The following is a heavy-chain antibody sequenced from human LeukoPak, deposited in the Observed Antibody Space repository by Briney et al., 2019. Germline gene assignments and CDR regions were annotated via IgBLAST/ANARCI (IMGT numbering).Heavy chain of an antibody. V-gene: IGHV3-30-3*01. CDR2: ISYDGSNK. Sequence: PGGSLRLSCAASGFTFSSYAMHWVRQAPGKGLEWVAVISYDGSNKYYADSVKGRFTIPRDNSKNTLYLQMNSLRAEDTAVYYCARQTTTVTSHFDYWGQGTLVTVSS. CDR1: GFTFSSYA. J-gene: IGHJ4*02. CDR3: ARQTTTVTSHFDY. D-gene: IGHD4-17*01.